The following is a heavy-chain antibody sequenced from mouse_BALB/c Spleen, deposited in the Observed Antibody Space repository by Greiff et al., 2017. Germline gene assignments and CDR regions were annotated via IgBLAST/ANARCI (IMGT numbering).Heavy chain of an antibody. CDR2: ISSGGST. J-gene: IGHJ3*01. CDR1: GFTFSSYA. V-gene: IGHV5-6-5*01. D-gene: IGHD2-4*01. CDR3: ARYTLYDYDVPAWFAY. Sequence: EVKVEESGGGLVKPGGSLKLSCAASGFTFSSYAMSWVRQTPEKRLEWVASISSGGSTYYPDSVKGRFTISRDNARNILYLQMSSLRSEDTAMYYCARYTLYDYDVPAWFAYWGQGTLVTVSA.